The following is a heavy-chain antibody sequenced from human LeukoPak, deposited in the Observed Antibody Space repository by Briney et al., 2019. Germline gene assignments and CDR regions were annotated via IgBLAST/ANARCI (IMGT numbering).Heavy chain of an antibody. D-gene: IGHD6-19*01. CDR1: GYTFTSYG. V-gene: IGHV1-18*01. J-gene: IGHJ4*02. Sequence: ASVKVSRKASGYTFTSYGISWVRQAPGQGLEWMGWISAYNGNTNYAQKLQGRVTMTTDTSTSTAYMELRSLRSDDTAVYYCARVSSGWYGYYFDYWGQGTLVTVSS. CDR3: ARVSSGWYGYYFDY. CDR2: ISAYNGNT.